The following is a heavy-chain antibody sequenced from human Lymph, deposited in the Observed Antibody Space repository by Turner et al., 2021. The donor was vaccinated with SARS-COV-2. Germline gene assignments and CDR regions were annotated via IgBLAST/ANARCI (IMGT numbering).Heavy chain of an antibody. V-gene: IGHV3-53*01. CDR2: INSGGST. CDR1: EFTVSSNY. J-gene: IGHJ4*01. CDR3: ARVLPYGDYFDF. D-gene: IGHD4-17*01. Sequence: EVQLVESGGGLIQPGGSLRLSCAASEFTVSSNYMSWVRQAPGKGLEWVSLINSGGSTFYADSVKGRFTISRDKSKNTLYLQMNSLRADDTAVYYCARVLPYGDYFDFWGQGTLVTVSS.